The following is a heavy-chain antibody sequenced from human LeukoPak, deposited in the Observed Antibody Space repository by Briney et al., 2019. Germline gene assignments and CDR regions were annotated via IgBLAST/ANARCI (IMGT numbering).Heavy chain of an antibody. CDR1: GYTFTGYY. Sequence: ASVKVSCKASGYTFTGYYMHWVRQAPGQGLEWVGWINPNSGVTNYAQKFQGRVTMTRDTSISTAYMELSRLRSDDTAVYYCARERTLTSCYDYWGQGTLVTVSS. CDR2: INPNSGVT. V-gene: IGHV1-2*02. CDR3: ARERTLTSCYDY. J-gene: IGHJ4*02. D-gene: IGHD2-15*01.